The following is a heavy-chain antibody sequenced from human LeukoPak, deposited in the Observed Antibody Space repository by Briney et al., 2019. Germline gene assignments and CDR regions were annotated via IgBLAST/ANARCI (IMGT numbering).Heavy chain of an antibody. CDR3: ARDTGGPAAYLPDY. CDR2: INPNSGGT. D-gene: IGHD2-2*01. V-gene: IGHV1-2*02. CDR1: GYTFTGYY. J-gene: IGHJ4*02. Sequence: ASVKVSCKASGYTFTGYYMHWVRQAPGQGLEWMGWINPNSGGTNYAQKFQGRVTMTRDTSISTAYMELSRLRSDDTAVYYCARDTGGPAAYLPDYWGQGTLVTVSS.